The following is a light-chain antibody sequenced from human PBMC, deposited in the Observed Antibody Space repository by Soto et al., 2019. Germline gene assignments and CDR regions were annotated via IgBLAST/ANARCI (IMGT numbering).Light chain of an antibody. J-gene: IGKJ1*01. CDR3: QESYSTS. CDR2: VAS. CDR1: QYISTY. Sequence: DIQMTQSPSSLSASVGASLTITCRASQYISTYLNWYQQKPGKAPKLLIYVASNLQSGVPSRFSGSGSGTDFTLTISSLQPEDIATDYCQESYSTSFGQGTKVDIK. V-gene: IGKV1-39*01.